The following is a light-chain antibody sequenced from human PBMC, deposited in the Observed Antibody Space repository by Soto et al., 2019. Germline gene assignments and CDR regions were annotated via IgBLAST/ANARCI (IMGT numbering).Light chain of an antibody. CDR1: QGIRND. V-gene: IGKV1-6*01. J-gene: IGKJ4*01. Sequence: AIQMTQSPSSLSASVGDRVTLTCQASQGIRNDLGWYQQKPGKAPKVLIYAASTLQSGVPSRFSGSGFGTDFTLTISSLQPDDFATYYCLQDYSYPLTFGGGTKVEI. CDR2: AAS. CDR3: LQDYSYPLT.